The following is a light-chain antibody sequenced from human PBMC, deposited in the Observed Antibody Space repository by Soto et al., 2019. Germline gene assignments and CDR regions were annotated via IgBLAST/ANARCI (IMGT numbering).Light chain of an antibody. CDR2: LGS. V-gene: IGKV2-28*01. CDR1: QSLLHSNGHNS. J-gene: IGKJ4*01. Sequence: DIVMTQSPLSLPVTPGEPASISCRSSQSLLHSNGHNSLNWYLQKPGQSPQLLIYLGSNRASGVPDRFSGSGSGTHFTLKISRVEAEDVGVYYCMQALQTPTFGGGTKVEIK. CDR3: MQALQTPT.